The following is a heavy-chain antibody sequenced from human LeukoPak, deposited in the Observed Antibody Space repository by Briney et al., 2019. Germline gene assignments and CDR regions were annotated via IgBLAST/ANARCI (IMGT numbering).Heavy chain of an antibody. CDR3: AKGRDKYQLLSKNWFDP. Sequence: GRSLRLSCAASGFTFDDYAMHWVRQAAGKGLERVSGISGSIGYADSVKGRFTISRDNAKNSLYLQMNSLRAEDTALYYCAKGRDKYQLLSKNWFDPWGQGTLVTVSS. J-gene: IGHJ5*02. V-gene: IGHV3-9*01. CDR1: GFTFDDYA. D-gene: IGHD2-2*01. CDR2: ISGSI.